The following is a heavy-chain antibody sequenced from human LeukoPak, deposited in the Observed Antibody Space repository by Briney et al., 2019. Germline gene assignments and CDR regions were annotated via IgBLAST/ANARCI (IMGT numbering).Heavy chain of an antibody. Sequence: GGSLRLSCAASGFTFSSYAMSWVRQAPGKGLEWVSAISGSGGSTYYADSVKGRFTISRDNSKNTLYLQVTSLRPDDTAVYYCTRDLTGHYSIDYWGQGTLVTVSS. CDR1: GFTFSSYA. CDR3: TRDLTGHYSIDY. D-gene: IGHD3-22*01. V-gene: IGHV3-23*01. J-gene: IGHJ4*02. CDR2: ISGSGGST.